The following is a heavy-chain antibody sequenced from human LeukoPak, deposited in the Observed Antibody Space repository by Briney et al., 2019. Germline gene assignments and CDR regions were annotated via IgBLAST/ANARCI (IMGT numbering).Heavy chain of an antibody. D-gene: IGHD6-13*01. V-gene: IGHV3-30*04. CDR3: ANARIAAASMEGDY. CDR1: GFTFSSYS. CDR2: ISYDGSNK. J-gene: IGHJ4*02. Sequence: GGSLRLSCAASGFTFSSYSMHWVRQAPGKGLEWVAVISYDGSNKYYADSVKGRFTISRDNSKNTLYLQMNSLRAEDTAVYYCANARIAAASMEGDYWGQGTLVTVSS.